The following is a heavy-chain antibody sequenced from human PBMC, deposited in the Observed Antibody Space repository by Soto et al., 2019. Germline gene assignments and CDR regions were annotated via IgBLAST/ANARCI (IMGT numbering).Heavy chain of an antibody. CDR2: INHTGGT. CDR3: ATRITVFGLLIPPFDP. J-gene: IGHJ5*02. CDR1: GDSINNFY. D-gene: IGHD3-3*01. V-gene: IGHV4-34*01. Sequence: SETLSLTCTVSGDSINNFYWNWIRQPPGKGLEWIGEINHTGGTHYNPSLKSRVTMSVDTSKNQFSLRLSSVTAADTAIYYCATRITVFGLLIPPFDPWGQGTQVTVSS.